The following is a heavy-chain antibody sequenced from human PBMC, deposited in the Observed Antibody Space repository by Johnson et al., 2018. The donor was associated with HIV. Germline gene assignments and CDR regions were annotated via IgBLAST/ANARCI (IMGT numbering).Heavy chain of an antibody. V-gene: IGHV3-66*01. J-gene: IGHJ3*02. CDR3: AKASGNGYYVDAFDI. Sequence: VQLVESGGGMVQPGGSLRLSCAASRFTVSSNYMSWVRQAPGKGLEWVSVIYSGGSTYYADSVKGRFTISRDNSKNTLYMQMNSLRAEDTAVYYCAKASGNGYYVDAFDIWGQGTRVTVSS. CDR1: RFTVSSNY. D-gene: IGHD3-3*01. CDR2: IYSGGST.